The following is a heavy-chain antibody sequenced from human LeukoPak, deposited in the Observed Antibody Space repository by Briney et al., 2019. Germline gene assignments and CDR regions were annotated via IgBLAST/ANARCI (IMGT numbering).Heavy chain of an antibody. CDR2: ISGSGGST. CDR3: AKVARVVNWFDL. CDR1: GFTFSSYA. J-gene: IGHJ5*02. Sequence: GGSLRLSCAASGFTFSSYAMSWLRQAPGKGLEGVSAISGSGGSTYYADSVKGWFTISRDNSKNTLYLQMNSLRAEDTAVYYCAKVARVVNWFDLWGQGTLVTVST. V-gene: IGHV3-23*01. D-gene: IGHD2-15*01.